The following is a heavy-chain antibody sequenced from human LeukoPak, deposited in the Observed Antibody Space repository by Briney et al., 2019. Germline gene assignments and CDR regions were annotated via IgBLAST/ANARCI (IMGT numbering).Heavy chain of an antibody. CDR2: IYYSGST. J-gene: IGHJ4*02. Sequence: SQTLSLTCTVSGGSISSGGYYWSWIRQHPGKGLEWIGYIYYSGSTYYNPSLKSLVTISVDTSKNQFSLKLSSVTAADTAVYYCARENDYYDSSGYYRAFDYWGQGTLATVSS. CDR1: GGSISSGGYY. D-gene: IGHD3-22*01. V-gene: IGHV4-31*01. CDR3: ARENDYYDSSGYYRAFDY.